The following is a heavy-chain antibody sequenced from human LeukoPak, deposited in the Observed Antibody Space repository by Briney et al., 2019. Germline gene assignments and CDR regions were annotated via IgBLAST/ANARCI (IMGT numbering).Heavy chain of an antibody. CDR3: ARGGDHTVTTFGYYYYMDV. J-gene: IGHJ6*03. V-gene: IGHV4-34*01. CDR1: GGSFSGYY. Sequence: PSETLSLTCAVYGGSFSGYYWSWIRQPPGKGLEWIGEINHSGSTNYNPSLKSRVTISVDTSKNQFSLKLGSVPAADTAVYYCARGGDHTVTTFGYYYYMDVWGKGTTVTVSS. D-gene: IGHD4-17*01. CDR2: INHSGST.